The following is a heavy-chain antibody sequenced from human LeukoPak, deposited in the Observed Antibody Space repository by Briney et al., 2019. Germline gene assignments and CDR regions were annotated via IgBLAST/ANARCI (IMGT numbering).Heavy chain of an antibody. D-gene: IGHD3-3*01. CDR1: GGSISSGGYY. Sequence: PSQTLSLTCTVSGGSISSGGYYWRWIRQHPGKGLEWIGYIYYSGSTYYNPSLKSRVTISVDTSKNQFSLKLSSVTAADTAVYYCARTPYDFWSGYYGSCWFDPWGQGTLVTVSS. V-gene: IGHV4-31*03. CDR3: ARTPYDFWSGYYGSCWFDP. CDR2: IYYSGST. J-gene: IGHJ5*02.